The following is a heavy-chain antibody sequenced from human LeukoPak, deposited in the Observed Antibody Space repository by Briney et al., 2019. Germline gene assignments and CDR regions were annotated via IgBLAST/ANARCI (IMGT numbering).Heavy chain of an antibody. J-gene: IGHJ6*02. Sequence: GGSLRLSCAASGFTFSSIAMNWVRQAPGKGLEWVSYISSSGSTIYYADSVKGRFTISRDNAKNSLYLQMNSLRAEDTAVYYCVRLVVERYYYHGMDVWGQGTTVTVSS. CDR2: ISSSGSTI. CDR1: GFTFSSIA. D-gene: IGHD6-19*01. CDR3: VRLVVERYYYHGMDV. V-gene: IGHV3-48*03.